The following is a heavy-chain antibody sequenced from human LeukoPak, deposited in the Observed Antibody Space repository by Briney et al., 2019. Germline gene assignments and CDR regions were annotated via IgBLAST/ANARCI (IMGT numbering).Heavy chain of an antibody. V-gene: IGHV3-23*01. CDR2: ISGSGGAT. J-gene: IGHJ4*02. Sequence: GGSLRLSCAASGFTFSNYAMSWVRQAPGKGLEWVSAISGSGGATYYADSVKGRLTISRDNSKNTLYLQMNSLRAEDTAVYYYAKSSSGWYSFHYWGQGTLVTVSS. CDR3: AKSSSGWYSFHY. D-gene: IGHD6-19*01. CDR1: GFTFSNYA.